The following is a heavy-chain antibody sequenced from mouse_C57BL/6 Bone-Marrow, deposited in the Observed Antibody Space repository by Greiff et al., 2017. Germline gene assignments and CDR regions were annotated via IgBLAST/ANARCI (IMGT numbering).Heavy chain of an antibody. CDR3: TRGTGREVFYYAMDY. J-gene: IGHJ4*01. Sequence: QVQLQQSGAELVRPGASVTLSCKASGYTFTDYEMHWVKQTPVHGLEWIGAIDPETGGTAYNQKFKGKAILTADKSSSTAYMELRSLTSEDSAVYYCTRGTGREVFYYAMDYWGQGTSVTVSS. D-gene: IGHD4-1*01. CDR1: GYTFTDYE. V-gene: IGHV1-15*01. CDR2: IDPETGGT.